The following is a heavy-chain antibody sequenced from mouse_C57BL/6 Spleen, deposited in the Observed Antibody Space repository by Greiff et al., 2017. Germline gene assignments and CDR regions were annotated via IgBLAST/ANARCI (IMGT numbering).Heavy chain of an antibody. CDR3: ARSEGKGYFDV. Sequence: VKLQQPGAELVRPGSSVKLSCKASGYTFTSYWMDWVKQRPGQGLEWIGNIYPSDSETHYNQKFKDKATLTVDKSSSTAYMQLSSLTSEDSAVYYCARSEGKGYFDVWGTGTTVTVSS. J-gene: IGHJ1*03. CDR2: IYPSDSET. V-gene: IGHV1-61*01. D-gene: IGHD3-3*01. CDR1: GYTFTSYW.